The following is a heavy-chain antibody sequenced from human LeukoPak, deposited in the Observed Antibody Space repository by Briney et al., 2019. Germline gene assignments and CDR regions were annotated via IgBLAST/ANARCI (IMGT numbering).Heavy chain of an antibody. V-gene: IGHV4-34*01. J-gene: IGHJ3*02. D-gene: IGHD1-1*01. Sequence: SETLSLTCTVSGGSISSYYWSWIRQPPGKGLEWIGEINHSGSTNYNPSLKSRVTISVDRSKNQFSLKLSSVTAADTAVYYCARGYNWNDNAFDIWGQGTMVTVSS. CDR2: INHSGST. CDR1: GGSISSYY. CDR3: ARGYNWNDNAFDI.